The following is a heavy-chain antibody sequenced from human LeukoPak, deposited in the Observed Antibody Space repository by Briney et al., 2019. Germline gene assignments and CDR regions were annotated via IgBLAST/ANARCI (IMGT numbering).Heavy chain of an antibody. Sequence: PSQTLSLTCTVSGGSISSGSYYWSWIRQPAGKGLEWIGCIYTSGSTHYNPSLRSRVTISVDTSKNHFSLNLSSVTAADTAVYYCARGYYSYYDTTGRTRYFDYWGQGTLVTVSS. V-gene: IGHV4-61*02. D-gene: IGHD3-22*01. J-gene: IGHJ4*02. CDR1: GGSISSGSYY. CDR2: IYTSGST. CDR3: ARGYYSYYDTTGRTRYFDY.